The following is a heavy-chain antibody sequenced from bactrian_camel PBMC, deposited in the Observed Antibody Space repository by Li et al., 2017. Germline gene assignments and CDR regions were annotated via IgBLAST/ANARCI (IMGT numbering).Heavy chain of an antibody. Sequence: HVQLVESGGGSVQAGGSLRLACAASGYTDCMGWFRQAPGKEREGVATINSAGSTRYADSVKGRVTISKDNAKNTLYLQMNSLKPEDTAMYYCAATRRLFCATTLSPGGFDFWARGPRSPSP. D-gene: IGHD7*01. CDR1: GYTDC. J-gene: IGHJ4*01. V-gene: IGHV3S53*01. CDR2: INSAGST.